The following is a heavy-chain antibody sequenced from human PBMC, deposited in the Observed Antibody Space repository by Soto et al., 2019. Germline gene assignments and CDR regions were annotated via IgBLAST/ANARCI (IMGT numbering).Heavy chain of an antibody. Sequence: PSETLSLTCAVYGGSFSGYYWSWIRQPPGKGLEWIGEINHSGSTNYNPSLKSRVTISVDTSKNQFSLKLSSVTAADTAVYYCARGRNWNYGSYYYYGMDVWGQGTTVTVSS. V-gene: IGHV4-34*01. CDR2: INHSGST. D-gene: IGHD1-7*01. CDR3: ARGRNWNYGSYYYYGMDV. J-gene: IGHJ6*02. CDR1: GGSFSGYY.